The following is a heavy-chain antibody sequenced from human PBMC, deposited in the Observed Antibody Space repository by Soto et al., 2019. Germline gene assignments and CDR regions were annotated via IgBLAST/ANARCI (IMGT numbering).Heavy chain of an antibody. Sequence: EVQLLESGGGLVQPGGSLRLSCAASGFTFSSYAMNWVRQAPGKGLEWVSGISVGGGNTYYADAVKGRFNISRDNSQNTLYLQMHSLRAEDTAVYCCAIRAGGRSGPFDYWGQGTLVTVSS. V-gene: IGHV3-23*01. CDR2: ISVGGGNT. CDR1: GFTFSSYA. CDR3: AIRAGGRSGPFDY. D-gene: IGHD3-16*01. J-gene: IGHJ4*02.